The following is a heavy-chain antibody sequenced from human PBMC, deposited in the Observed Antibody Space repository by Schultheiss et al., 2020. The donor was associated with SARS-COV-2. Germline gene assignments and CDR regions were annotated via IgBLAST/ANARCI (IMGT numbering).Heavy chain of an antibody. CDR1: GGSFSGYY. Sequence: SQTLSLTCAVYGGSFSGYYWSWIRQPPGKGLEWIGEINHSGSTNYNPSLKSRVTISVDTSKNQFSLKLSSVTAADTAVYYCARGRVYYDSSGYYSDYWYFDLWGRGTLVTVSS. CDR2: INHSGST. V-gene: IGHV4-34*01. CDR3: ARGRVYYDSSGYYSDYWYFDL. D-gene: IGHD3-22*01. J-gene: IGHJ2*01.